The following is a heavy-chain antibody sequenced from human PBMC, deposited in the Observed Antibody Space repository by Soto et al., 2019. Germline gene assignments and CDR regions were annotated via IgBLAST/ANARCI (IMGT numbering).Heavy chain of an antibody. CDR3: AVPPCFDSYCYYDY. CDR1: GFTFSNYW. CDR2: INTDGTTT. J-gene: IGHJ4*02. Sequence: EVQLVESGGDLVEPGVSLRLSCTASGFTFSNYWVHWVRQAPGKGPVWVSRINTDGTTTTYADSVKGRFTISRDNAKNTVYLQMNSLTAEETAVYYCAVPPCFDSYCYYDYWGQGTLITVSS. D-gene: IGHD3-22*01. V-gene: IGHV3-74*01.